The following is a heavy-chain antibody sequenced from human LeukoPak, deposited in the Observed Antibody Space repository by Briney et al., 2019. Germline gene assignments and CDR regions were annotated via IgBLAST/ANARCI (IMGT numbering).Heavy chain of an antibody. CDR2: IYYSGST. J-gene: IGHJ4*02. D-gene: IGHD3-3*01. V-gene: IGHV4-59*01. Sequence: SETLSLTCTVSGGSISSYYCSWIRQPPGKGLEWIGYIYYSGSTNYNPSLKSRVTISVDTSKNQFSLKLSSVTAADTAVYYCARVGYYDFWSGSVGYYFDYWGQGTLVTVSS. CDR3: ARVGYYDFWSGSVGYYFDY. CDR1: GGSISSYY.